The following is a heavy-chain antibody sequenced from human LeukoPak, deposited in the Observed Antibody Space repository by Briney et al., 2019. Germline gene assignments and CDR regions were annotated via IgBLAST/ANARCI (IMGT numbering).Heavy chain of an antibody. J-gene: IGHJ5*02. CDR1: GGSFSGYY. CDR3: ARVRKNPRSGSLP. CDR2: INHSGST. D-gene: IGHD3-10*01. Sequence: SETLSLTCAVYGGSFSGYYWSWIRQPSGKGLEWIGEINHSGSTNYNPSLKSRVTISVDTSKNQFSLKLSSVTAADTAVYYCARVRKNPRSGSLPWGQGTLVTVSS. V-gene: IGHV4-34*01.